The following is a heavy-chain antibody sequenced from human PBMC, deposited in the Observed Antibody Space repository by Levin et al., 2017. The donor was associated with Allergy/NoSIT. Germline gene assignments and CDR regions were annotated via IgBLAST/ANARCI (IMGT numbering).Heavy chain of an antibody. J-gene: IGHJ4*02. D-gene: IGHD2-2*01. CDR2: INPNSGGT. V-gene: IGHV1-2*06. Sequence: GESLKISCKASGYTFTGYYMHWVRQAPGQGLEWMGRINPNSGGTNYAQKFQGRVTMTRDTSISTAYMELSRLRSDDTAVYYCARDPYCSSTSCYVYWGQGTLVTVSS. CDR3: ARDPYCSSTSCYVY. CDR1: GYTFTGYY.